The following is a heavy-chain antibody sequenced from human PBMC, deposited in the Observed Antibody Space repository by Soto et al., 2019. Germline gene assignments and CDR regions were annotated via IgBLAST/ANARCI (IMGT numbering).Heavy chain of an antibody. CDR3: ARDHYSSGGMDV. CDR2: ISGSGGST. D-gene: IGHD6-19*01. V-gene: IGHV3-23*01. CDR1: GFTFNSYA. Sequence: SCAASGFTFNSYAMSWARQAPGKGLEWVSAISGSGGSTYYADSVRGRFTISRDNAKKSLYLQMNSLRAEDTAVYYGARDHYSSGGMDVWGQGTTVTVSS. J-gene: IGHJ6*02.